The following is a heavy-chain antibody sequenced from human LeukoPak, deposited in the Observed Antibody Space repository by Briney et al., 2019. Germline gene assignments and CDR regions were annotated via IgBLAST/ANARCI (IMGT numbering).Heavy chain of an antibody. CDR2: ISGDGGST. CDR1: GFTFDNYA. CDR3: ARDSQEFFQH. J-gene: IGHJ1*01. Sequence: GGSLRLSCAASGFTFDNYAIHWVRHAPGRGLEWVSLISGDGGSTYYADSMKGRFTISRDNSKNSLYLQMNSLRTEDTALYYCARDSQEFFQHWGQGTLVTVSS. V-gene: IGHV3-43*02.